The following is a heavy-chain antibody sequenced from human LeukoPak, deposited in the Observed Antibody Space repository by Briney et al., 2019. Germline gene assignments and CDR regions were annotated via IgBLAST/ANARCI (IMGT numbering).Heavy chain of an antibody. V-gene: IGHV4-39*01. Sequence: SETLSLTCTVSGGSISSYYWGWIRQPPGKGLEWIGSIYYSGSTYYNPSLKSRVTISVDASKNQFSLKLSSVTAADTAVYYCARTGGIWLGNVGGFDPGGRGTRVTVSS. D-gene: IGHD3-10*01. CDR3: ARTGGIWLGNVGGFDP. J-gene: IGHJ5*02. CDR2: IYYSGST. CDR1: GGSISSYY.